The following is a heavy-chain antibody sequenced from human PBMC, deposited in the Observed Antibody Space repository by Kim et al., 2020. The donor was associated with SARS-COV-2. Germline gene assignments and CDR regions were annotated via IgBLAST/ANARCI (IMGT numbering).Heavy chain of an antibody. Sequence: YNPSLQSQVTISVDPYKNQFSLKLSSVTAADTAVYYWARPTYLVSAAFDSWGQGTLVTVSS. J-gene: IGHJ4*02. CDR3: ARPTYLVSAAFDS. V-gene: IGHV4-30-2*04. D-gene: IGHD2-21*02.